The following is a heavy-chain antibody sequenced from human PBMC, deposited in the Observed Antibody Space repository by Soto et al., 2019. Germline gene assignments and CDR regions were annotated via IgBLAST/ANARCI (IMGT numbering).Heavy chain of an antibody. CDR2: INAGNGNT. CDR3: ARISGWYAFDI. J-gene: IGHJ3*02. Sequence: QVQLVQSGAEVKKPGASVKVSRKASGYTFTSYAMHWVRQAPGQRLEWMGWINAGNGNTKYSQKFQGRVTITRDTSASTAYMELSSLRSEDTAVYYCARISGWYAFDIWGQGTMVTVSS. CDR1: GYTFTSYA. D-gene: IGHD6-19*01. V-gene: IGHV1-3*01.